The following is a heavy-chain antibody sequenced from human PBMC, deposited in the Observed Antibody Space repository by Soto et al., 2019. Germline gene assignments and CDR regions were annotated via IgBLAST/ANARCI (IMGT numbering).Heavy chain of an antibody. CDR3: AKSLSALFSLGDFKY. V-gene: IGHV3-23*01. CDR1: GFTFSSYA. J-gene: IGHJ4*02. D-gene: IGHD2-21*01. Sequence: EGSLRLSCAASGFTFSSYALNWVRQAPGKGLEWVAEISGSGTSTYYAPSVKGRFIISSDSSKNTLYLRMYSLRAEDTAMYYCAKSLSALFSLGDFKYWVQGALVTVSS. CDR2: ISGSGTST.